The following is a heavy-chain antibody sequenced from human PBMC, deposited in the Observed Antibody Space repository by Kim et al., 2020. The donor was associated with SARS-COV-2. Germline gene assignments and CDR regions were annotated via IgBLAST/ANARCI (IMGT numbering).Heavy chain of an antibody. D-gene: IGHD1-20*01. Sequence: SVKVSCKVSGGTFDRHTFDWVRQVPGQGLEWMGGIMPMFGFVNNAQKFQDRVTITADASTNTVYFELSSLTSDDTATYYCAREVNRNDCCDVLDIWGPGTRVTLSS. CDR2: IMPMFGFV. CDR3: AREVNRNDCCDVLDI. V-gene: IGHV1-69*13. CDR1: GGTFDRHT. J-gene: IGHJ3*02.